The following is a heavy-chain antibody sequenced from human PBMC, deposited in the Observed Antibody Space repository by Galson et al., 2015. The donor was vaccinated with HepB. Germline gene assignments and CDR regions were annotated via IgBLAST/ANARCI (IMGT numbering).Heavy chain of an antibody. Sequence: SLRLSCAASGFTFSSYGMHWVRQAPGKGLEWVAVIWYDGSNKYYADSVKGRFTISRDNSKNTLYLQMNSLRAEDTAVYYCARDWAGATFDYWGQGTLVTVSS. J-gene: IGHJ4*02. CDR2: IWYDGSNK. V-gene: IGHV3-33*01. CDR1: GFTFSSYG. CDR3: ARDWAGATFDY. D-gene: IGHD1-26*01.